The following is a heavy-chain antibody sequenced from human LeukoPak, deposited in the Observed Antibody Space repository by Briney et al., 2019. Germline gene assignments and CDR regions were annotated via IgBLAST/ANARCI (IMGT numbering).Heavy chain of an antibody. CDR2: ISGSGDST. V-gene: IGHV3-23*01. J-gene: IGHJ4*02. D-gene: IGHD6-19*01. CDR1: GFTFSSYA. Sequence: PGGSLRLSCAASGFTFSSYAMSWVRQAPGKGLEWVSAISGSGDSTYYGDSVKGRFTISRDNSKNTLYLQMNSLRAEDTAVYYCARVVAVAGTLDYWGQGTLVTVSS. CDR3: ARVVAVAGTLDY.